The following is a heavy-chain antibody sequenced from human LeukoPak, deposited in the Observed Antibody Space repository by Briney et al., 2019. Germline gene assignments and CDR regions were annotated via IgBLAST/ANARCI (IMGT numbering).Heavy chain of an antibody. J-gene: IGHJ3*01. CDR1: GGSISSYD. CDR3: ARDSPHSYGGDDASDF. D-gene: IGHD5-18*01. V-gene: IGHV4-59*01. CDR2: IYYSGST. Sequence: SETLSLTFTISGGSISSYDSSWIRQPPGKGLEWIGYIYYSGSTNYNPSLKSRVTISVHTSKNQFSLTLSSVTAADTAVYYCARDSPHSYGGDDASDFWGQGTMVTVSS.